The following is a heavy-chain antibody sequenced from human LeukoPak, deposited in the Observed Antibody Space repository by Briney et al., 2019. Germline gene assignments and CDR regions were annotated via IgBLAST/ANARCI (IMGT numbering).Heavy chain of an antibody. V-gene: IGHV4-34*01. D-gene: IGHD6-13*01. CDR2: INHSGGT. CDR1: GGSLSGYY. Sequence: NPSETLSLTCAVYGGSLSGYYWSWIRQPPGKGLEWIGEINHSGGTNYNPSLKSRVTISVDTSKNQFSLNLSSVTAADTAVYYCARLCRSWYEDYWGQGTLVTVSS. J-gene: IGHJ4*02. CDR3: ARLCRSWYEDY.